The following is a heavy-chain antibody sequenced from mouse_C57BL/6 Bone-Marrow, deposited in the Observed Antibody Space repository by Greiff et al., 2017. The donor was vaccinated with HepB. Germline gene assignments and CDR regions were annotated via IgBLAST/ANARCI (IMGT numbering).Heavy chain of an antibody. CDR1: GFNIKDYY. Sequence: EVQLQQSGAELVKPGASVKLSCTASGFNIKDYYMHWVKQRTEQGLEWIGRIDPEDGETKYAPKFQGKATITANTSSNTAYQQLSSLTSEDTAGYYCAPRYCGSSHLDYWGQGTTLTVSS. D-gene: IGHD1-1*01. CDR2: IDPEDGET. CDR3: APRYCGSSHLDY. J-gene: IGHJ2*01. V-gene: IGHV14-2*01.